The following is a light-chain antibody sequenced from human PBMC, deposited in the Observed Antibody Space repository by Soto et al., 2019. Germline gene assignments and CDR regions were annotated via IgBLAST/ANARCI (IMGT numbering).Light chain of an antibody. CDR2: DAS. Sequence: EIVLTQSPATLSLSPGNRATLSCRAIQSVSGYLAWYQQKPGQAPRLLIYDASNRATGIPARFSGSGSGTDFTLTITSLEPEDFAVYYCQQRSNWPSTFGGGTKVEI. J-gene: IGKJ4*01. CDR3: QQRSNWPST. V-gene: IGKV3-11*01. CDR1: QSVSGY.